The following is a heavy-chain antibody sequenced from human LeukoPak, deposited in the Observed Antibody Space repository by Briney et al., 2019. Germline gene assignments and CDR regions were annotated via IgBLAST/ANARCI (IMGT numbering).Heavy chain of an antibody. CDR2: ITDSGGTT. J-gene: IGHJ3*02. CDR3: ASLTYLGAFDI. D-gene: IGHD3-16*01. CDR1: GFTFNSYA. Sequence: GGSLRLSCAASGFTFNSYALSWVRQAPGKGLEWVSAITDSGGTTYYADSVKGRFTISRDNSKNTLYLQMNSLRAEDTAVYYCASLTYLGAFDIWGQGIMVTVSS. V-gene: IGHV3-23*01.